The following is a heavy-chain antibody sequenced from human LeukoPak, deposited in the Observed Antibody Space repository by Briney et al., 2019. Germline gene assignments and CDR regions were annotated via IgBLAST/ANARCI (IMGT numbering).Heavy chain of an antibody. CDR2: ISGRGDST. J-gene: IGHJ4*02. CDR1: GFTFTSYA. Sequence: PGGSLRLSCPASGFTFTSYAMSWVRQAPGKGLEWVSAISGRGDSTYYADSVKGRFTISRDNSKNTLYLQMNSLRAEDTAVYYCAKVGRDGYKDYFDYWGQGTLVTVSS. V-gene: IGHV3-23*01. CDR3: AKVGRDGYKDYFDY. D-gene: IGHD5-24*01.